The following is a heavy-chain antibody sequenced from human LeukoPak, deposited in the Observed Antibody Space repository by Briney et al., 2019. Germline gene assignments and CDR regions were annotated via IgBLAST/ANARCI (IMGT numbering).Heavy chain of an antibody. CDR2: ISYDGSNK. D-gene: IGHD2-21*01. CDR1: AFTFSSYS. CDR3: ARDPLGDSTYYFDY. V-gene: IGHV3-30*04. J-gene: IGHJ4*02. Sequence: GGSLRLSCAASAFTFSSYSMNWVRQAPGKGLEWVAVISYDGSNKYYADSVKGRFTISRDNSKNTLYLQMNSLRAEDTAVYYCARDPLGDSTYYFDYWGQGTLVTVSS.